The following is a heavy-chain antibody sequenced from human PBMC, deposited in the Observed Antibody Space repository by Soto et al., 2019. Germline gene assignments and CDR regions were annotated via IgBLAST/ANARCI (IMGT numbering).Heavy chain of an antibody. CDR3: ARDRGYCSGGRCTSDWFDP. V-gene: IGHV1-18*04. CDR1: GYTFISFA. CDR2: INTYNGKT. Sequence: QVQLVQSGSGMKKPGASVKVSCKTSGYTFISFAISWVRQAPGQGLEWMGWINTYNGKTNYAKKFQGRLTVTTDTSTSTASMELRSLRSDDTAVYYCARDRGYCSGGRCTSDWFDPWGQGTLVTVSS. D-gene: IGHD2-15*01. J-gene: IGHJ5*02.